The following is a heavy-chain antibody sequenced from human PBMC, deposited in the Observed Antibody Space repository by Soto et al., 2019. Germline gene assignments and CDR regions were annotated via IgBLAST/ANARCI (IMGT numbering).Heavy chain of an antibody. CDR3: ARYIVATKYLDY. V-gene: IGHV3-72*01. J-gene: IGHJ4*02. CDR1: GFTFSDHY. Sequence: EVQLVESGGGLVQPGGSLRLSCAASGFTFSDHYMDWVRQAPGKGLEWIGRIKNKPKSYTTQYAASVKGRFTISRDDSINSLHLQMESLRADDTAVYNCARYIVATKYLDYWGQGTLVTVSS. CDR2: IKNKPKSYTT. D-gene: IGHD5-12*01.